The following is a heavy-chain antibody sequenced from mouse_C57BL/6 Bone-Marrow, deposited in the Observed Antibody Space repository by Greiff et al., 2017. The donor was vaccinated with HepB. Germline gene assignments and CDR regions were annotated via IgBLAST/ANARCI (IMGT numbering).Heavy chain of an antibody. CDR2: INPNNGST. D-gene: IGHD3-1*01. J-gene: IGHJ4*01. CDR3: AREGYQDY. Sequence: EVQLQQSGPELVKPGASVKISCKASGYTFTDYYMNWVKQSPGKSLEWIGYINPNNGSTNYNKKFKGKATVTVDKSSSTAYMELSSLTSEDSAVYYCAREGYQDYWGQGTSVTVSS. V-gene: IGHV1-26*01. CDR1: GYTFTDYY.